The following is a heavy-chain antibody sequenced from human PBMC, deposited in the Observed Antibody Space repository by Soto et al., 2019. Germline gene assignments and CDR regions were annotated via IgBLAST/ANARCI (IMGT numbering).Heavy chain of an antibody. CDR2: FDPEDGET. V-gene: IGHV1-24*01. CDR3: ATASIAARPDSPNYYYYGMDV. D-gene: IGHD6-6*01. Sequence: ASVKVSCKVSGYTLTELSMHWVRQAPGKGLEWMGGFDPEDGETIYAQKFQGRVTMTEDTSTDTAYMELGSLRSEDTAVYYCATASIAARPDSPNYYYYGMDVWGQGTTVTVSS. CDR1: GYTLTELS. J-gene: IGHJ6*02.